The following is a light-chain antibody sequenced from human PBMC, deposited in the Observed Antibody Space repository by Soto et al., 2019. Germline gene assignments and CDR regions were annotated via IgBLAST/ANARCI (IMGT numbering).Light chain of an antibody. V-gene: IGLV2-14*03. CDR3: SSYTSVNTFV. Sequence: QSALTQPASVSGPPGQSITISSAGTSSGVGGYKYVSWYQQHPDKAPKLMIYHVTNRPSGVSDRFSGSKSGNTASLTISGLQAEDEADYYCSSYTSVNTFVFGTRTKVTVL. CDR1: SSGVGGYKY. CDR2: HVT. J-gene: IGLJ1*01.